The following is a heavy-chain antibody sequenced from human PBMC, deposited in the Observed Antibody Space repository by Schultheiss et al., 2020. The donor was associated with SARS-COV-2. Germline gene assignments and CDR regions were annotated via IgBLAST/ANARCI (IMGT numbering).Heavy chain of an antibody. CDR2: ISTRSSNT. CDR3: TKAGSLIAALLPGAFDY. CDR1: GFTFSDYY. D-gene: IGHD6-6*01. V-gene: IGHV3-11*05. J-gene: IGHJ4*02. Sequence: GGSLRLSCAASGFTFSDYYMSWIRQPPGKGLEWLSYISTRSSNTDYAGSVKGRFTISRDNSKNTLYLQMNSLRDEDTAVYYCTKAGSLIAALLPGAFDYWGQGTLVTVSS.